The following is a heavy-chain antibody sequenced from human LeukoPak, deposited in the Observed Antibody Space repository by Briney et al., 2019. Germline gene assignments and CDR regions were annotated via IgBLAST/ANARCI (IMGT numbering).Heavy chain of an antibody. CDR1: GFSISNDYY. Sequence: SETLSLTCTVSGFSISNDYYWTWLRQPPGKGLEWIGGIYHSGTTYYNPSLRGRVSISLDTSKTQFSLKLSSVTAADTAVYYCARGKAYSGSYYGIFDYWGQGTLVTVSP. V-gene: IGHV4-38-2*02. CDR2: IYHSGTT. D-gene: IGHD1-26*01. J-gene: IGHJ4*02. CDR3: ARGKAYSGSYYGIFDY.